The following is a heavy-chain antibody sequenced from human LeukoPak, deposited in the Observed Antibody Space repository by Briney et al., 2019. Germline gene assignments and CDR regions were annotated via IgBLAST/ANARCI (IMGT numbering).Heavy chain of an antibody. CDR1: GGSVSSGSYY. CDR2: IYYGGSA. J-gene: IGHJ5*02. CDR3: ARGFGDWGLSWFDP. D-gene: IGHD3-10*01. V-gene: IGHV4-61*01. Sequence: PSETLSLTCTVSGGSVSSGSYYWSWIRQPPGKGLEWIGYIYYGGSAKYNPSLKSRVTISVDTSKNQFSPKLTSVTAADTAVYYCARGFGDWGLSWFDPWGQGTLVTVSS.